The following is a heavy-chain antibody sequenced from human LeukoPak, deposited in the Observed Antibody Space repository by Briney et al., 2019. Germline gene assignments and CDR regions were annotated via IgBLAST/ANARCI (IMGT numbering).Heavy chain of an antibody. CDR3: AKGRRGYSYGSVAFDI. V-gene: IGHV3-9*01. J-gene: IGHJ3*02. CDR1: GFTFDDYA. D-gene: IGHD5-18*01. Sequence: PGGSLRLSCAASGFTFDDYAMHWVRQAPGKGLEWVSGISWNSGSIGYADSVKGRFTISRDNAKNSLYLQMNSLRAEDTALYYCAKGRRGYSYGSVAFDIWGQGTMVTASS. CDR2: ISWNSGSI.